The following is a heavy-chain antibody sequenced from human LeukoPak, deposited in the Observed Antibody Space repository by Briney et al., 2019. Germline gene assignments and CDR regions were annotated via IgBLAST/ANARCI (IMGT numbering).Heavy chain of an antibody. J-gene: IGHJ5*02. V-gene: IGHV4-59*08. CDR3: ARRYSSSWYVGFFDP. Sequence: SETLSLTCTVSGASIRNYYWSWIRQSPGKGLEWNGYIYYSGSTNYNPSLESRVAMSVDTSKNQFSLRLSSVTAADTAIYYCARRYSSSWYVGFFDPWGQGTLVTVSS. D-gene: IGHD6-13*01. CDR1: GASIRNYY. CDR2: IYYSGST.